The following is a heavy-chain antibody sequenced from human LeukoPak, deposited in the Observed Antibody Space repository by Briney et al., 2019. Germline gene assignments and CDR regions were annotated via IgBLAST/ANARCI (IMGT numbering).Heavy chain of an antibody. Sequence: GGSLRLSCAASVFTFSNAWMTWVRQAPGKGLEWVSVIYGGGSTYYADSVKGRFTISRDTPKNTLYLQMNSLRVEDTAVYYCASWPVGWYGEDSWGQGTLVTVSS. V-gene: IGHV3-53*01. J-gene: IGHJ4*02. CDR2: IYGGGST. D-gene: IGHD6-19*01. CDR1: VFTFSNAW. CDR3: ASWPVGWYGEDS.